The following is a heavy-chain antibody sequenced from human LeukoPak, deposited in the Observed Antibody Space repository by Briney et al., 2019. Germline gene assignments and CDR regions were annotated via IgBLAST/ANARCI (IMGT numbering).Heavy chain of an antibody. CDR3: ARDQRTQDYGSVMNYFDY. D-gene: IGHD3-10*01. J-gene: IGHJ4*02. CDR1: GGTFSSYA. CDR2: IVPIFGIA. V-gene: IGHV1-69*04. Sequence: ASVKVSCKASGGTFSSYAISWVRQAPGQGLEWMGRIVPIFGIANYAQKFQGRVTITADKSTSTAYMELSSLRSEDTAVYYCARDQRTQDYGSVMNYFDYWGQGTLVTVSS.